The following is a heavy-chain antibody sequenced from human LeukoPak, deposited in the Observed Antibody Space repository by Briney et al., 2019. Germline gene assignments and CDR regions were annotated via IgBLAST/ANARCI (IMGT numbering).Heavy chain of an antibody. CDR1: VYSFTVYY. Sequence: ASVKVSFKSSVYSFTVYYLRWVRQAPGQGLEWMGWINPNSGGTNYAQKFQGRVSMTRDTSINTAYVELNRLRPDDTAVYFCARDYDTIFGVLIPFDYWGQGTLVTVAS. J-gene: IGHJ4*02. V-gene: IGHV1-2*02. CDR3: ARDYDTIFGVLIPFDY. CDR2: INPNSGGT. D-gene: IGHD3-3*01.